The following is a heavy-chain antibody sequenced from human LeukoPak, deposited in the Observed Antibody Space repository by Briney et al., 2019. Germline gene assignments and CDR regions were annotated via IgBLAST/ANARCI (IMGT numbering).Heavy chain of an antibody. CDR1: GFTFSSYA. Sequence: PGGSLRLSCAASGFTFSSYAMSWVRQAPGKGLEWVSAISGSGGSTYYADSVKGRFTLSRDNSKNTLYLQMNSLRAEDTAGYYWAKDEGCSGGSCYGNNAFDIWGQGTMGTVSS. D-gene: IGHD2-15*01. CDR3: AKDEGCSGGSCYGNNAFDI. V-gene: IGHV3-23*01. J-gene: IGHJ3*02. CDR2: ISGSGGST.